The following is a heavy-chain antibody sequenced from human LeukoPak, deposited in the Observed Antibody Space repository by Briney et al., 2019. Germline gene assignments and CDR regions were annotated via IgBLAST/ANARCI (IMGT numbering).Heavy chain of an antibody. CDR2: ISSSSTTI. V-gene: IGHV3-48*04. D-gene: IGHD3-10*02. CDR3: AELGITMIGGV. J-gene: IGHJ6*04. CDR1: GFTFSSYS. Sequence: PGGSLRLSCAASGFTFSSYSMMWVRQAPGKGLEWVSYISSSSTTIHYADSAKGRFTISRDNAKNSLYLQMNSLRAEDTAVYYCAELGITMIGGVWGKGTTVTISS.